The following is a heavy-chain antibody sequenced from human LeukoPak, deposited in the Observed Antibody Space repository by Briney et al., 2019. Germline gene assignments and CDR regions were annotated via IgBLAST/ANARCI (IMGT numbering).Heavy chain of an antibody. CDR1: GFTFRSHW. V-gene: IGHV3-74*01. D-gene: IGHD5-24*01. Sequence: GGSLRLSCAASGFTFRSHWMHWVRQAPGKGLVWVSRVKGDGSFTNYADSVYGRFTISRDNAKNTLYLHMHSLRVEDTAVCYCVRDGDDFNFDYWGQGSLVTVSS. CDR2: VKGDGSFT. CDR3: VRDGDDFNFDY. J-gene: IGHJ4*02.